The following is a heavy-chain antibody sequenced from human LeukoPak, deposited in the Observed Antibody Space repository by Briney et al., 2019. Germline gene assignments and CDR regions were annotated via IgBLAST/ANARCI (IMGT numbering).Heavy chain of an antibody. D-gene: IGHD1-26*01. J-gene: IGHJ4*02. V-gene: IGHV3-23*01. CDR3: ASRPASETYFAVFDY. CDR1: GLTLSSHA. CDR2: ITGSGGTT. Sequence: GGSLRLSCVASGLTLSSHAMTWVRQTPGKGLEWVSGITGSGGTTYHADSVKGRFTISRDNSKNTLYLQMNNLRAEDTAVYYCASRPASETYFAVFDYWGQGTLVTVSS.